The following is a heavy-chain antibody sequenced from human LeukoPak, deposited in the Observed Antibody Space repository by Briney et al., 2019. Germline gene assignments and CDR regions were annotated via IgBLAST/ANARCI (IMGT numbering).Heavy chain of an antibody. CDR2: ISTSGDRT. J-gene: IGHJ4*02. D-gene: IGHD1-26*01. CDR3: ARCAVGTSCCTAVDY. CDR1: GFTFSTYA. V-gene: IGHV3-23*01. Sequence: PGGSLRLSCAASGFTFSTYAMTWVRQAPGKGLEWVSGISTSGDRTYYADSVKGRFTISRDNSKNTLYLQMNSLRAEDTAEYYCARCAVGTSCCTAVDYWGQGILVTVSS.